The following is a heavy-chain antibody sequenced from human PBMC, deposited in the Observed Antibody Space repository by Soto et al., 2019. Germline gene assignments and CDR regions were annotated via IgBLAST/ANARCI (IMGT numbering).Heavy chain of an antibody. V-gene: IGHV4-39*01. D-gene: IGHD3-10*01. CDR2: IFYSGST. CDR3: ARIFYSSGTYNAVTRVNGFDP. Sequence: SETLSLTCTVSGGSISSSIYYGGWIRRPPGKGLEWIGSIFYSGSTYYNPSLKSRVTISVDTSKNQFSLNLSSVTAADNAVYYYARIFYSSGTYNAVTRVNGFDPWGQGTMVTVSS. CDR1: GGSISSSIYY. J-gene: IGHJ5*01.